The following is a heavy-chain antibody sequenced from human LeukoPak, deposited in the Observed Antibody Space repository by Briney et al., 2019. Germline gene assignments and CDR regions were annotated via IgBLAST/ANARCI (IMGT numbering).Heavy chain of an antibody. CDR3: APVPGF. Sequence: GGSLRLSCAASGFTFSVYSMIWVRQAPGKGLEWISYISRSGDTIYNADSVKGRFTISRDNAKNSLYLQMNSLRAEDTAVYFCAPVPGFWGEGTLVTVSS. CDR2: ISRSGDTI. CDR1: GFTFSVYS. D-gene: IGHD2-2*01. V-gene: IGHV3-48*04. J-gene: IGHJ1*01.